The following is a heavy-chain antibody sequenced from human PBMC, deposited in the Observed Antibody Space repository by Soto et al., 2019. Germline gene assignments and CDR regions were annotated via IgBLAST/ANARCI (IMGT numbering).Heavy chain of an antibody. Sequence: GGSLRLSCAASGFTVSSNYMSWVRQAPGKGLEWVSVIFTGGDTYSADSVKGRFTMSRDSSKTTLYLQMNNLRVEDTAVYYCARGASIAVVPALDVWGQGTTVTVSS. CDR3: ARGASIAVVPALDV. V-gene: IGHV3-53*01. J-gene: IGHJ6*02. CDR1: GFTVSSNY. CDR2: IFTGGDT. D-gene: IGHD2-2*01.